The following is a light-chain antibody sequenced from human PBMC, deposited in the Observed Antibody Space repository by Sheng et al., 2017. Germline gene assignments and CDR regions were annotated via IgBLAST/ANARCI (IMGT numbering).Light chain of an antibody. CDR1: CLRNYY. J-gene: IGLJ2*01. V-gene: IGLV3-19*01. CDR2: GKD. Sequence: SSELTQDPAVSVALGQTVRITCQGDCLRNYYASWYQQKPGQAPLLVFSGKDSRPSGIPDRFSGSNSGDTASLTITGTQAEDEADYYCNCRNRNNANKWRVFGGGTKLTVL. CDR3: NCRNRNNANKWRV.